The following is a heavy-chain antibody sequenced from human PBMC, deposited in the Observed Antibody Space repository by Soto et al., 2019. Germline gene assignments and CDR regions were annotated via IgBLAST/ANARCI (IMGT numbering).Heavy chain of an antibody. J-gene: IGHJ5*02. V-gene: IGHV1-18*01. CDR1: GYTFTSYG. CDR3: AREVVVAATPGWFDP. CDR2: ISAYNGNT. D-gene: IGHD2-15*01. Sequence: ASVKVSCKASGYTFTSYGISWVRQAPGQGLEWMGWISAYNGNTNYAQKLQGRVTRTTDTSTRTAYMELRSLRSDDTAVYYCAREVVVAATPGWFDPWGQGTLVTVSS.